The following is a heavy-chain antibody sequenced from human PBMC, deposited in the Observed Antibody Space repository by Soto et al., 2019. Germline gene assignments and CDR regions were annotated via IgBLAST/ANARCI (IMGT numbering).Heavy chain of an antibody. V-gene: IGHV3-30*18. CDR3: AKVMITFGGSRYGLDL. D-gene: IGHD3-16*01. CDR2: ISYDGGNK. CDR1: GFTFSSYG. J-gene: IGHJ6*02. Sequence: QVQLVESGGGVVQPGRSLRLSCAASGFTFSSYGIHWVRQAPGKGLEWVAFISYDGGNKYYADSVKGRFTISRDNSKNTLCLQMNSLRAEDTAVYYCAKVMITFGGSRYGLDLWGQGTTVTVSS.